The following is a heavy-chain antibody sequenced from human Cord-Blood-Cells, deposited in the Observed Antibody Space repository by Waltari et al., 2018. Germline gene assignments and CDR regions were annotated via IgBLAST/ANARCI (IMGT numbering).Heavy chain of an antibody. D-gene: IGHD3-22*01. V-gene: IGHV4-4*02. Sequence: QVQLQESGPGLVKPSGTLSLTCAVSGGSISSSNWWGWVRQPPGKGLEWIGEIYHSGSTNYNPSLKSRVTISVDKSKNQFSLKLSSVTAADTAVYYCARAIYYDSSGYYYYFDYWGQGTLVTVSS. CDR1: GGSISSSNW. CDR3: ARAIYYDSSGYYYYFDY. CDR2: IYHSGST. J-gene: IGHJ4*02.